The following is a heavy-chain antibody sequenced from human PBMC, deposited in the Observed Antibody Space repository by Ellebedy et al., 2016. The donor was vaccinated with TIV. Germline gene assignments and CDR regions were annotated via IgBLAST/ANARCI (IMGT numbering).Heavy chain of an antibody. CDR1: GFAFGGFC. CDR2: IKQDGSEK. D-gene: IGHD2-15*01. CDR3: ASASGGEYGDYFDY. Sequence: PGGSLRLSCAASGFAFGGFCMNWVRQAPGKGLEWVANIKQDGSEKYYVDSVKGRFTISRDNAKNSLDLQMNSLRTEDTAVYYCASASGGEYGDYFDYWGQGTLVTVSS. V-gene: IGHV3-7*03. J-gene: IGHJ4*02.